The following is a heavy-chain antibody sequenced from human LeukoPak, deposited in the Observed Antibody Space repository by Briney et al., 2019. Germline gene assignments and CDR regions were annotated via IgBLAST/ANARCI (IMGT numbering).Heavy chain of an antibody. J-gene: IGHJ3*02. CDR3: AKGRWEVNLSDAFDI. CDR1: GFTFSSYA. CDR2: ICGSCGST. D-gene: IGHD1-26*01. Sequence: PGGSLRLSCAASGFTFSSYAMSWVRQAPGKGPEWVSGICGSCGSTYYADSVKGRFTISRDNSQNTLYLQMNSLRAEDTAVYYCAKGRWEVNLSDAFDIWGQGTLVTVSS. V-gene: IGHV3-23*01.